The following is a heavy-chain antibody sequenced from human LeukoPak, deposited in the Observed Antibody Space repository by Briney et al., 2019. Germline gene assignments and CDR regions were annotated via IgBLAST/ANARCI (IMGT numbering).Heavy chain of an antibody. CDR3: ARLNDYVWGSYRYTGMYFDY. CDR1: GGSISSSSYY. CDR2: IYYSGST. J-gene: IGHJ4*02. V-gene: IGHV4-39*01. D-gene: IGHD3-16*02. Sequence: SETLSLTCTVSGGSISSSSYYWGWIRQPPGKGLEWIGSIYYSGSTYYNPSLKNRVTISVDTSKNQFSLKLSSVTAADTAVYYCARLNDYVWGSYRYTGMYFDYWGQGTLVTVSS.